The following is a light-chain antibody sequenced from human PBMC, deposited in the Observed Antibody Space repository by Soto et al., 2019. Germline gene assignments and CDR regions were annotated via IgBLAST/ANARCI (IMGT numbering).Light chain of an antibody. CDR1: QSISDW. Sequence: DIQMTQTPSTLSASVGDRVTISCRASQSISDWLAWYQQKPGKAPRLLIYRASTLQSGVPSRFRGSGSGTECTLTISDLQADDYASYYCQQYHIYSWTFGQGTTVGIK. V-gene: IGKV1-5*03. J-gene: IGKJ1*01. CDR3: QQYHIYSWT. CDR2: RAS.